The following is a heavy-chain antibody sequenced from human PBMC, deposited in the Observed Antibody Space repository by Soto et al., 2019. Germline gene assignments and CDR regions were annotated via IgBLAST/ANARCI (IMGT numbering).Heavy chain of an antibody. Sequence: ASVKVSCKASGYTFTIHAMHWVRQAPGQRLEWMGLVNADNGNTKYSQKFQDRVTITRDASASTAYLELISLGSEDTAVYYCARAIRAVTPYGSGMDVWGQGTTVTVSS. D-gene: IGHD4-17*01. CDR2: VNADNGNT. CDR1: GYTFTIHA. J-gene: IGHJ6*02. V-gene: IGHV1-3*01. CDR3: ARAIRAVTPYGSGMDV.